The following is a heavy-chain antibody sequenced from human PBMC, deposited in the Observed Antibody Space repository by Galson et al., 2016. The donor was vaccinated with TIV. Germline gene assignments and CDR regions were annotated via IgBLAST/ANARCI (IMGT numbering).Heavy chain of an antibody. J-gene: IGHJ6*02. CDR3: TTVRLRGSGGMDV. CDR2: VDPEDGKT. V-gene: IGHV1-69-2*01. CDR1: GHNFTDYY. D-gene: IGHD2-8*01. Sequence: VKVSCKVSGHNFTDYYMHWMQQAPGKGFEWMGHVDPEDGKTKYTAKFQGRVTMTADTSTDTAYMELSYLRSEDTAIYYCTTVRLRGSGGMDVWGQGTTVIVSS.